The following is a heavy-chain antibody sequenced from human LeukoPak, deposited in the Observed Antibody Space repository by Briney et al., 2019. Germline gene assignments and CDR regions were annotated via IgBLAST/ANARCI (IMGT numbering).Heavy chain of an antibody. CDR2: ISGSSAYI. Sequence: PGGSLRLSCAASGFSFSTYTISWVRQAPGKGLEWVSIISGSSAYINYADSLKGRFTISRDNAKNSVHLQINSLRDEDTAVYYCASPEDYDSSVHSLWGQGTLVTVS. J-gene: IGHJ4*02. CDR1: GFSFSTYT. D-gene: IGHD3-22*01. V-gene: IGHV3-21*01. CDR3: ASPEDYDSSVHSL.